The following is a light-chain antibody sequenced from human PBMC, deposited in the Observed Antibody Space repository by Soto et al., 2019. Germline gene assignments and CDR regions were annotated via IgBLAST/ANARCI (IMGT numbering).Light chain of an antibody. CDR1: QSVSSN. CDR2: GAS. Sequence: EIVMTQSPATLSVSPGESATLSCRASQSVSSNLAWYQQKPCQAPRLLIYGASTRATGIPARFSGSGSGTEFTLTISSLQSEDFAVYYCQQYNNGPRTFGQGTKVEIK. J-gene: IGKJ1*01. V-gene: IGKV3-15*01. CDR3: QQYNNGPRT.